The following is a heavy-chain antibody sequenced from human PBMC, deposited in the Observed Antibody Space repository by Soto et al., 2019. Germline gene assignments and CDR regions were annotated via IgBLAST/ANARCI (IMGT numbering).Heavy chain of an antibody. CDR3: ARGASSGYYYFDN. CDR1: GFTFSSYK. CDR2: IRSSTSYI. V-gene: IGHV3-21*01. Sequence: GGSLRLSCAASGFTFSSYKMNWVRQAPGKGLEWVSSIRSSTSYIYYADSVRGRFTISRDNAKSSLYLQMNSLRVEDTAVYYCARGASSGYYYFDNWGQGILVTVSS. J-gene: IGHJ4*02. D-gene: IGHD3-22*01.